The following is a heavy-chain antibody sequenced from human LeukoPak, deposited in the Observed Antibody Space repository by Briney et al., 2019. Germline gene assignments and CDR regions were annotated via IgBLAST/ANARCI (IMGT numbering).Heavy chain of an antibody. CDR3: ARRDISSGWSFDY. J-gene: IGHJ4*02. V-gene: IGHV4-61*09. Sequence: SETLSLTCTVSGDSISSGNYYWSWIRQPAGKGLEWIGQIHTSGSTNYNPPLKSRVTMSIDTPENQLSLTIRSVTAADTAVYYCARRDISSGWSFDYWGQGTLVTVSS. CDR1: GDSISSGNYY. D-gene: IGHD6-19*01. CDR2: IHTSGST.